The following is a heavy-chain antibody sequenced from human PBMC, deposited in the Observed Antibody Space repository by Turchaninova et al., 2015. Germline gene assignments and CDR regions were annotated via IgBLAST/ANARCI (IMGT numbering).Heavy chain of an antibody. V-gene: IGHV4-59*01. CDR1: GCSTRSYY. CDR3: AEGYSYGYQFDY. CDR2: IYYSGST. J-gene: IGHJ4*02. D-gene: IGHD5-18*01. Sequence: QVQLQESGPGLVKPSETLSHSCTVCGCSTRSYYRGWIRQPPGKGLEWIGYIYYSGSTNYNPSLKSRVTISVDTSKNQFSLKLSSVTAADTAVYYCAEGYSYGYQFDYWGQGTLVTVSS.